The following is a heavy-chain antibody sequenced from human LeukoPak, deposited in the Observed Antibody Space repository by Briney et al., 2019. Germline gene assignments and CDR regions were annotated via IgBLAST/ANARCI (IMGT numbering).Heavy chain of an antibody. D-gene: IGHD2-15*01. Sequence: GGSLRLSCGTSGFTVSSSYMSWVRQAPGKGLEWVSVIYIDGSTYYADSVKGRFTISRDNSKNTLYLQMNSLRAEDTAMYYCAGDLGRGAWGQGTLVTVSS. CDR1: GFTVSSSY. CDR3: AGDLGRGA. J-gene: IGHJ5*02. V-gene: IGHV3-53*01. CDR2: IYIDGST.